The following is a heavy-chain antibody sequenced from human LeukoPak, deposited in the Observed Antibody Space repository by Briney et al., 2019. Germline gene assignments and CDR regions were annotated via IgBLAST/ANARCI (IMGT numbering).Heavy chain of an antibody. CDR2: TSSDLNVK. D-gene: IGHD3-10*01. Sequence: GGSLRLSCAASGFTFNTYVMSWVRQAPGKGLEWVAVTSSDLNVKLYADSVKGRFTISRDNSRSTLYLQMNSLRPEDTAIYYCTREGYYGSGSPPSLYFDYWGQGTLVTVSS. J-gene: IGHJ4*02. CDR1: GFTFNTYV. CDR3: TREGYYGSGSPPSLYFDY. V-gene: IGHV3-30*03.